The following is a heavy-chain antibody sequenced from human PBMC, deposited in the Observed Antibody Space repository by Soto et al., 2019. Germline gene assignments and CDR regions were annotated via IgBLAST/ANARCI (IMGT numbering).Heavy chain of an antibody. Sequence: LSLPCAASGFTVSSNYMSWVRQAPGKGLEWVSVIYSGGSTYYADSVKGRFTISRDNSKNTLYLQMNSLRAEDTAVYYCARDHPIGENYYYGMDVWGQGTTVTVSS. J-gene: IGHJ6*02. D-gene: IGHD3-10*01. CDR3: ARDHPIGENYYYGMDV. CDR2: IYSGGST. CDR1: GFTVSSNY. V-gene: IGHV3-53*01.